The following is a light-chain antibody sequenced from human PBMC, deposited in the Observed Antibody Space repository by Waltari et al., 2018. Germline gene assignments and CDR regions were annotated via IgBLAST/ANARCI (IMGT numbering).Light chain of an antibody. J-gene: IGLJ2*01. CDR3: SSYTSSSTQV. CDR1: SSDVGGYNY. Sequence: QSALTQPASVYGSPGQSITISRTGTSSDVGGYNYVSWYQQQPGKAPKLMLYEVSNRPSGVSNRFSGSKSGNTASLTISGLQAEDEADYYCSSYTSSSTQVFGGGTKLTVL. CDR2: EVS. V-gene: IGLV2-14*01.